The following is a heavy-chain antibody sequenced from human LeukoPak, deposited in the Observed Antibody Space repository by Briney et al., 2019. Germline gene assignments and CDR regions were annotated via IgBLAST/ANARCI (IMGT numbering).Heavy chain of an antibody. J-gene: IGHJ4*02. CDR1: GGSLDLGSYY. CDR2: FDSSGNA. V-gene: IGHV4-61*09. D-gene: IGHD2-21*01. Sequence: SETLSLTCTVSGGSLDLGSYYWTWVRQPPGKGLEWIGHFDSSGNAIARYNPSLESRVTVSLDTSKNQFSLKLTSVTAADTPVYYCARDLRYSASYWGQGTLVTVSS. CDR3: ARDLRYSASY.